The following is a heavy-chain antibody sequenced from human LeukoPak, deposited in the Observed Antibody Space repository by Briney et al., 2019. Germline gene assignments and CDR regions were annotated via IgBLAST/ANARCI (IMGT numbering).Heavy chain of an antibody. V-gene: IGHV3-74*01. CDR2: IKIDGSTK. CDR3: ARDDNYNDGIAYSSGFDY. CDR1: GFTLSDHW. Sequence: PGGSLRLSCAASGFTLSDHWMHWVRQAPGKGLVSVALIKIDGSTKTLADSVKGRFTISRDNAKNTLYLQMNSLRVDDTAVYFCARDDNYNDGIAYSSGFDYWGQGALVTVSS. D-gene: IGHD3-22*01. J-gene: IGHJ4*02.